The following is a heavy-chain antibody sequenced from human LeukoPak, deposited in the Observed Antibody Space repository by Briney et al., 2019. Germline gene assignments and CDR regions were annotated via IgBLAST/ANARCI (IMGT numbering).Heavy chain of an antibody. CDR3: ARVTGYRIEDYFDY. V-gene: IGHV4-59*01. Sequence: SETLSPTCAVYGGSLSGSCWSWIRQPPGKGLEWIGYIYYSGSTNYNPSLKSRVTISVETSKNEFSLKLRSVTAADTAVYYCARVTGYRIEDYFDYWGQGTLVTVSS. CDR2: IYYSGST. CDR1: GGSLSGSC. D-gene: IGHD6-13*01. J-gene: IGHJ4*02.